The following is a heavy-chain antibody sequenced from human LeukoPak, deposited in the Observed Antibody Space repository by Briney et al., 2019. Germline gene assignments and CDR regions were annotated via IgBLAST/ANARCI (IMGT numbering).Heavy chain of an antibody. D-gene: IGHD1-1*01. J-gene: IGHJ6*02. CDR2: ISGSGGST. CDR3: AKSTGTPYYYYYGMDV. CDR1: GFTFSSYA. Sequence: GGSLRLSCAASGFTFSSYAMSWVRQAPGKGLEWASAISGSGGSTYYADSVKGRFTISRDNSKNTLYLQMNSLRAEDTAVYYCAKSTGTPYYYYYGMDVWGQGTTVTVSS. V-gene: IGHV3-23*01.